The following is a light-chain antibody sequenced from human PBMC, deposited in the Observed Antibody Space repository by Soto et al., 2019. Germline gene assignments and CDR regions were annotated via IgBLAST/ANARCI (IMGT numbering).Light chain of an antibody. Sequence: EIVMTQSPATLSVSPGERATLSCRASQSVSSNLAWYQQKPGQAPRLLIYGASTRATGIPARFSGSGSGTDFTLTISSLQSEDFAVYYCQQYTNWPRTFGQGAKVEIE. J-gene: IGKJ1*01. CDR3: QQYTNWPRT. CDR2: GAS. V-gene: IGKV3-15*01. CDR1: QSVSSN.